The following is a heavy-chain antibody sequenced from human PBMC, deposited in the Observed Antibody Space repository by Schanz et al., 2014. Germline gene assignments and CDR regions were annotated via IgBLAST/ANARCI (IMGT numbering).Heavy chain of an antibody. CDR3: AKDQGSYGSGSYSYFDY. V-gene: IGHV3-23*04. J-gene: IGHJ4*02. D-gene: IGHD3-10*01. CDR2: ISSTSSYI. CDR1: GFTFSSYA. Sequence: EVQLVESGGGLVQPGGSLRLSCAASGFTFSSYAMSWVRQAPGKGLEWISSISSTSSYIFYADSVKGRFTISRDNSENTLYLQMNSLRAEDTAVYYCAKDQGSYGSGSYSYFDYWGQGTLATVSS.